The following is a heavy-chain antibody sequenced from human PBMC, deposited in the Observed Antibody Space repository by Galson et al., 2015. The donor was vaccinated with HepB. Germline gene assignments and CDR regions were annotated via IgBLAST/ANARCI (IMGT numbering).Heavy chain of an antibody. J-gene: IGHJ6*02. Sequence: SLRLSCAASGFTFSNYAIHWVRQAPGKGLEWVAVISYDGSNQSCADSVKGRFTISRDNSKNTLSLQMNSLRAEDAAVYFCAKEGSPYYYYYGMDVWGQGTTVTVS. CDR3: AKEGSPYYYYYGMDV. CDR1: GFTFSNYA. CDR2: ISYDGSNQ. V-gene: IGHV3-30*18. D-gene: IGHD3-10*01.